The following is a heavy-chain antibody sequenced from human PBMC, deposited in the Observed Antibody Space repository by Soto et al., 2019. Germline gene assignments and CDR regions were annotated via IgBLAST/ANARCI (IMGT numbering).Heavy chain of an antibody. CDR2: INPNSGGK. J-gene: IGHJ3*02. CDR1: GYTFTGYY. D-gene: IGHD3-22*01. CDR3: ARGYDSSGYPNDAFDI. V-gene: IGHV1-2*04. Sequence: ASVKVSCKASGYTFTGYYMHWVRQAPGQGLEWMGWINPNSGGKNYAQKFQGWVTITRDTSISTAYMELSRLRSDDTAVYYCARGYDSSGYPNDAFDIWGQGTMVTVSS.